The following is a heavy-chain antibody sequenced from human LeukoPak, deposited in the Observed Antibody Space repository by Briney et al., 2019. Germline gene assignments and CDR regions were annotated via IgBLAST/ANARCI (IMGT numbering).Heavy chain of an antibody. V-gene: IGHV3-23*01. D-gene: IGHD1-26*01. CDR3: VKGSGTHYYFYYMDV. Sequence: GGSRRLSCAASGFSFITYAMNWVRQAPGKGLEWVSGISGTGSAVGYADSVKGRSTVSRDTSKRTVYLQMSGLRVDDTAVYYCVKGSGTHYYFYYMDVWGKGTPVTVSS. J-gene: IGHJ6*03. CDR2: ISGTGSAV. CDR1: GFSFITYA.